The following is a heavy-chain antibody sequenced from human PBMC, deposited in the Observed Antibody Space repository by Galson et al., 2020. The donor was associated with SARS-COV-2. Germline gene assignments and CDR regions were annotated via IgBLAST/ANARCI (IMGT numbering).Heavy chain of an antibody. CDR1: GGSISSDGYY. V-gene: IGHV4-31*03. D-gene: IGHD3-22*01. J-gene: IGHJ4*02. CDR3: ARLDFGDPAKYGSSGYYYGSFDS. Sequence: ASETLSHTCSVSGGSISSDGYYWSWIRQPPGKGLEWIGNIYYSGRTYFNPSLKSRVAISVDTSENQFSLTLSSVTAADTAVYYCARLDFGDPAKYGSSGYYYGSFDSWGQGTLVTVDS. CDR2: IYYSGRT.